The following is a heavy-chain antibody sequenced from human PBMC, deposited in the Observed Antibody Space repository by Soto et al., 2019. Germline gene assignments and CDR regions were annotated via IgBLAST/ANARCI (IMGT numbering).Heavy chain of an antibody. Sequence: SETLSLTCAVYGGSFSGYYRSWIRQPPGKGLEWIGEINHSGSTNYNPSLKSRVTISVDTSKNQFSLKLSSVTAADTAVYYCARGPHFVVVPAARGNYYYYGMDVWGQGTTVTVSS. CDR2: INHSGST. D-gene: IGHD2-2*01. CDR3: ARGPHFVVVPAARGNYYYYGMDV. J-gene: IGHJ6*02. V-gene: IGHV4-34*01. CDR1: GGSFSGYY.